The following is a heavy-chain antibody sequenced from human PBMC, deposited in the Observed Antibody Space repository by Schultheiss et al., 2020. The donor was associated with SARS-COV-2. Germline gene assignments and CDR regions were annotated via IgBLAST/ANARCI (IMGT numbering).Heavy chain of an antibody. D-gene: IGHD3-10*01. CDR2: ISAYNGNT. V-gene: IGHV1-18*04. J-gene: IGHJ6*02. Sequence: ASVKVSCKASGYTFTSYYMHWVRQAPGQGLEWMGWISAYNGNTNYAQKLQGRVTMTTDTSTSTAYMELNRLKSDDTAVYYCARSGGSGNYYHYYYGMDVRGQGTTVTVSS. CDR3: ARSGGSGNYYHYYYGMDV. CDR1: GYTFTSYY.